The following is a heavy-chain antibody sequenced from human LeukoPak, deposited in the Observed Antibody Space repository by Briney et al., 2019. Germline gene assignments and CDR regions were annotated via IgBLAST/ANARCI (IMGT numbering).Heavy chain of an antibody. D-gene: IGHD3-10*01. Sequence: GASVKVSCKASGGTFSSYTISWVRQAPGQGLEWMGWINPNSGGTNYAQKFQGRVTMTRDTSISTAYMELSRLRSDDTAVYYCARSTMVWPVGDYWGQGTLVTVSS. CDR1: GGTFSSYT. J-gene: IGHJ4*02. V-gene: IGHV1-2*02. CDR3: ARSTMVWPVGDY. CDR2: INPNSGGT.